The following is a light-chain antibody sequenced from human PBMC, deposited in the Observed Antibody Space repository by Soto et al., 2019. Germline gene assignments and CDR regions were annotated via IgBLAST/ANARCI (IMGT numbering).Light chain of an antibody. Sequence: QSALTQPASVSGSPGQSITISCTGTSSDVGGYNYVSWYQQHPGKAPKLMIXXXXNXPXGVSNRFSGSKSGNTASLTISGLQAEDEADYYCSSYTSSSTLEGVFGGGTKVTGL. J-gene: IGLJ2*01. CDR3: SSYTSSSTLEGV. CDR1: SSDVGGYNY. CDR2: XXX. V-gene: IGLV2-14*01.